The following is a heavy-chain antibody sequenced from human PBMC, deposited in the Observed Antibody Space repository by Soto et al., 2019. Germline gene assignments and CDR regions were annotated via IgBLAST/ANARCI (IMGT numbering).Heavy chain of an antibody. CDR2: ISHDGTNK. CDR3: AKDEYYYSRSGYYIFDS. D-gene: IGHD3-22*01. J-gene: IGHJ4*02. V-gene: IGHV3-30*18. CDR1: GFTFSAYG. Sequence: QAQLVESGGGVVQPGVSLRLSCEVSGFTFSAYGMHWVRQAPGKGLEWVAAISHDGTNKNYGDSVKGRFTISRNNYKKTLYLQMTSLRPEDTALYSCAKDEYYYSRSGYYIFDSWGQGALVTVSS.